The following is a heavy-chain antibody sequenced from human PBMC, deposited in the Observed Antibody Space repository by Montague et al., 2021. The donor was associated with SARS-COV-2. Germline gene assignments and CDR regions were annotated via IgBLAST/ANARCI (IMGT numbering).Heavy chain of an antibody. V-gene: IGHV4-31*03. CDR1: GGSISSGGYY. D-gene: IGHD3-3*01. CDR2: IYYSGST. Sequence: TLSLTCTVSGGSISSGGYYWSWIRQHPGKGLEWIGYIYYSGSTYYKPSLKSRVTISVDTSKNQFSLKLSSVTAADTAVYYCARASGKKTIFGAVISYFDYWGQGTLVTVSS. CDR3: ARASGKKTIFGAVISYFDY. J-gene: IGHJ4*02.